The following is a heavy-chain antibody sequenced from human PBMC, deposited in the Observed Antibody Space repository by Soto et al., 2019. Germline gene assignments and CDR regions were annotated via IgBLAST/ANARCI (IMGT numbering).Heavy chain of an antibody. CDR3: AGERYCSSTSCLDAFDI. V-gene: IGHV1-69*04. Sequence: PSVKVSCKASGGTFSSYTISWVRQAPGQGLEWMGRIIPILGIANYAQKFQGRVTITADKSTSTAYMELSSLRSEDTAVYYCAGERYCSSTSCLDAFDIWGQGTMVTVSS. D-gene: IGHD2-2*01. CDR1: GGTFSSYT. CDR2: IIPILGIA. J-gene: IGHJ3*02.